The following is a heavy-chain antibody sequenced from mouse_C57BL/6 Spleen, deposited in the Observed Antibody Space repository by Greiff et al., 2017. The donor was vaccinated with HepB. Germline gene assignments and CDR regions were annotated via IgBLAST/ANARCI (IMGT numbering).Heavy chain of an antibody. Sequence: EVMLVESGGDLVKPGGSLKLSCAASGFTFSSYGMSWVRQTPDKRLEWVATISSGGSYTYYPDSVKGRFTISRDNAKNTLYLQMSSLKSEDTAMYYCARSLRDYFDYWGQGTTLTVSS. CDR1: GFTFSSYG. D-gene: IGHD1-1*01. CDR3: ARSLRDYFDY. CDR2: ISSGGSYT. V-gene: IGHV5-6*01. J-gene: IGHJ2*01.